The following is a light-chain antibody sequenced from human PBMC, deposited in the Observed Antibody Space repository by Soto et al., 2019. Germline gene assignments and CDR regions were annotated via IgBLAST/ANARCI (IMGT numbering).Light chain of an antibody. V-gene: IGKV3-11*01. CDR1: QSISSY. Sequence: EIVLTQSPATLSLSPGERATLSCRASQSISSYLAWYQHKPGQAPRLLIYDVSTRAAGIPARFSGSGSGTDFTLTISSLEPEDFAVYFCQLRSNWPPTWTFGQGTKVEVK. CDR2: DVS. CDR3: QLRSNWPPTWT. J-gene: IGKJ1*01.